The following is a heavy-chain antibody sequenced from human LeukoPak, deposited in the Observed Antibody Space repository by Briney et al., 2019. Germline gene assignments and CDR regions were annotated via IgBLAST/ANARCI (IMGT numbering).Heavy chain of an antibody. D-gene: IGHD3-10*01. V-gene: IGHV4-30-2*01. CDR3: ARVLLWFGEASFDY. Sequence: PSETLSLTCTVSGGSISSGGYSWSWIRQPPGKGLEWIGYIYHSGSTYYNPSLKSRVTISVDRSKNQFSLKLSSVTAADTAVYYCARVLLWFGEASFDYWGQGTLVTVSS. CDR1: GGSISSGGYS. J-gene: IGHJ4*02. CDR2: IYHSGST.